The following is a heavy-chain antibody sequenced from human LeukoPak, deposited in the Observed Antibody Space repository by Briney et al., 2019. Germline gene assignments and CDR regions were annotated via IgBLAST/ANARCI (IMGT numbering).Heavy chain of an antibody. CDR1: GGSISSYY. CDR2: IYYSGST. D-gene: IGHD2/OR15-2a*01. Sequence: SETLSLTCTVSGGSISSYYWSWIRQPPGKGLEWIGYIYYSGSTNYNPSLKSRVTISVDTSKNQFSLKLSSVTAADTAVYYCARLYVIDAFDIWGQGTMVTVSS. CDR3: ARLYVIDAFDI. V-gene: IGHV4-59*08. J-gene: IGHJ3*02.